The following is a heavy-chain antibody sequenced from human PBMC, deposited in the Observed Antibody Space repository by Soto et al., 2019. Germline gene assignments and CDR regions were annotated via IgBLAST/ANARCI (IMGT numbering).Heavy chain of an antibody. CDR1: RFIFSDYG. D-gene: IGHD6-19*01. CDR3: AKVAGGLGYFDL. V-gene: IGHV3-23*01. J-gene: IGHJ2*01. CDR2: ISATGGNI. Sequence: EAHLLESGGDLVRPGGSLKLSCVASRFIFSDYGMTWVRQAPGKGPEWVATISATGGNIEYAESMKGRFTISRDNSKNTLYLQMNGLRVDDTAVYHCAKVAGGLGYFDLWGRGTLVIVSS.